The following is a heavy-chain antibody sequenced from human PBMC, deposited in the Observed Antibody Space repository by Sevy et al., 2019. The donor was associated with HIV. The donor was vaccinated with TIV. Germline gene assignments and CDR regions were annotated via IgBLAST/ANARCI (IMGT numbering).Heavy chain of an antibody. CDR2: INGDGSNP. D-gene: IGHD3-3*01. Sequence: GGSLRLSCAASGFTFSRYWMHWVRQAPGKGLVWVSRINGDGSNPIYADSVKGRFTISRDNAKNTVFLQMHSLRAEDTAVYYCAREGVDFWSGPVDFYYGMDVWGQGTTVTVSS. V-gene: IGHV3-74*01. J-gene: IGHJ6*02. CDR3: AREGVDFWSGPVDFYYGMDV. CDR1: GFTFSRYW.